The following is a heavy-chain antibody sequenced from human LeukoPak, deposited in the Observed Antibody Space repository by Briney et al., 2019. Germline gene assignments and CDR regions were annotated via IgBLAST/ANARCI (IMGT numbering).Heavy chain of an antibody. D-gene: IGHD3-3*01. J-gene: IGHJ4*02. Sequence: GGSLRLSCAASEFIVSNKYMSWVRQAPGKGLEWVSVIYSGGTTYYADSVRGRFTISRDNSKNTLYLLMNSLRAEDTAAYYCARLDGVWSGPYYKGYFEYWGQGTLVTVSS. V-gene: IGHV3-66*02. CDR3: ARLDGVWSGPYYKGYFEY. CDR2: IYSGGTT. CDR1: EFIVSNKY.